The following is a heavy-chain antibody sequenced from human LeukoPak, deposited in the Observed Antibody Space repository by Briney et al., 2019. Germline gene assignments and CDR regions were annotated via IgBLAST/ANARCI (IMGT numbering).Heavy chain of an antibody. CDR2: ISGYSSNT. Sequence: ASVKVSCKASGYTFTNYDITWVRQAPGQGLEWMGWISGYSSNTNYAQTLQGRVTMTTDTSTSTAYMELRSLRSDDTAVYYCARVSSGSGTYRMDVWGQGTTVTVSS. J-gene: IGHJ6*02. D-gene: IGHD3-10*01. V-gene: IGHV1-18*01. CDR1: GYTFTNYD. CDR3: ARVSSGSGTYRMDV.